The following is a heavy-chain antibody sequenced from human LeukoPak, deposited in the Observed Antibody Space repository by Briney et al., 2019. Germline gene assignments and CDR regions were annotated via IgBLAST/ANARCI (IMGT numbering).Heavy chain of an antibody. Sequence: PSETPSLTCTVSGGSISSYYWSWIRQPPGKGLEWIGYIYYSGSTNYNPSLKSRVTISVDTSKNQFSLKLSSVTAADTAVYYCAREIAAAGTYNWFDPWGQGTLVTVSS. J-gene: IGHJ5*02. CDR2: IYYSGST. D-gene: IGHD6-13*01. CDR3: AREIAAAGTYNWFDP. V-gene: IGHV4-59*01. CDR1: GGSISSYY.